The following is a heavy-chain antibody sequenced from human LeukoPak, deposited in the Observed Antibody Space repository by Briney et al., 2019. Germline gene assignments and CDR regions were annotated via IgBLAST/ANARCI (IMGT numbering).Heavy chain of an antibody. CDR2: IFHTGHT. D-gene: IGHD3-10*01. CDR3: ARDGGLTIVRGVVDL. J-gene: IGHJ5*02. V-gene: IGHV4-4*02. CDR1: GGSVSSSNW. Sequence: SGTLSLTCTVSGGSVSSSNWWTWIRQTPGKGLEWIGEIFHTGHTNYNPSLKSRVTISVDESSNHFSLNLNSVTAADTAVYYCARDGGLTIVRGVVDLWGQGTLVTVSS.